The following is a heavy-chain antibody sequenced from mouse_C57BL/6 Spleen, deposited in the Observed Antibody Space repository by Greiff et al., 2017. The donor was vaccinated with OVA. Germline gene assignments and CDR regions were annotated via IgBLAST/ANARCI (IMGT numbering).Heavy chain of an antibody. J-gene: IGHJ4*01. CDR1: GFNIKNTY. V-gene: IGHV14-3*01. CDR3: ARDTTVVRDYAMDY. D-gene: IGHD1-1*01. CDR2: IDPANGNT. Sequence: EVQLQQSVAELVRPGASVKLSCTASGFNIKNTYMHWVKQRPEQGLEWIGRIDPANGNTKYAPKFPGKATITADTSSNTAYLQLSSLTSEDTDIYYGARDTTVVRDYAMDYWGQGTSVTVSS.